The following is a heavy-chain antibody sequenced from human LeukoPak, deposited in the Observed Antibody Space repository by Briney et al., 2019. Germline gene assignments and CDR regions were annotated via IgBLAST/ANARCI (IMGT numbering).Heavy chain of an antibody. D-gene: IGHD6-19*01. Sequence: PSETLSLTCTVSGGSISSYYWSWIRQPPGKGLEWIGYIYYSGSTNYNPSLKSRVTISVDTSKNQFSLKLSSVTAADTAVYYCARQAWDGSSGWYYGMDVWGQGTTVTVSS. CDR1: GGSISSYY. J-gene: IGHJ6*02. CDR2: IYYSGST. V-gene: IGHV4-59*08. CDR3: ARQAWDGSSGWYYGMDV.